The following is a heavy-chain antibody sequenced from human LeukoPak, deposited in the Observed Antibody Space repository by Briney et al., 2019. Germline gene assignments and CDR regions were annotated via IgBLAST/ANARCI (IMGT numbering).Heavy chain of an antibody. D-gene: IGHD2-2*01. J-gene: IGHJ4*02. CDR3: ATEYCASSSCRFDS. CDR2: IYNSGST. Sequence: SETLSPTCSVSGGSISNYYWSWLRQSPGKGPEWIGYIYNSGSTNYNPSLKSRVTISLDTSKKQFSLKLTSVTAADTAIYYCATEYCASSSCRFDSWGQGTLVTVSS. V-gene: IGHV4-59*01. CDR1: GGSISNYY.